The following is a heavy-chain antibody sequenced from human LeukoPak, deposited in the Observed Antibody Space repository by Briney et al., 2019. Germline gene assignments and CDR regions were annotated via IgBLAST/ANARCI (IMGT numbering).Heavy chain of an antibody. CDR2: IKEDGILK. CDR1: GFTFSTYW. V-gene: IGHV3-7*01. J-gene: IGHJ3*02. D-gene: IGHD1-1*01. CDR3: AREVLRTASAFDI. Sequence: GGSLRLSCVASGFTFSTYWMSWVRQAPGKGLEWVANIKEDGILKNYVDSVKGRFTISRDNAKNSLYLQMSSLRAEDTAVYYCAREVLRTASAFDIWGQGTMVTVSS.